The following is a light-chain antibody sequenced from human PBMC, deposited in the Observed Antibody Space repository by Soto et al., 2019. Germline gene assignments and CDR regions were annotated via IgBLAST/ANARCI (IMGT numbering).Light chain of an antibody. V-gene: IGKV1-5*01. CDR1: QSISSW. CDR2: DAS. Sequence: DIQMTQSPSTLSASVGDRGTITCRASQSISSWLAWYQQKPGKAPKLLIYDASTLESGVPSRFSGSGSGTEFTLTISSLQPDDFATYYCQQHSTYLWAFGQGTKVEIK. CDR3: QQHSTYLWA. J-gene: IGKJ1*01.